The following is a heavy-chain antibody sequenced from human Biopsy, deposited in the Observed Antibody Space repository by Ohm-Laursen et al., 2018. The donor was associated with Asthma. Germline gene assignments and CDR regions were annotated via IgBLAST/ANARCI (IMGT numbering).Heavy chain of an antibody. CDR2: ISKDASTQ. CDR3: VRDGTDDAFDI. D-gene: IGHD1-1*01. J-gene: IGHJ3*02. V-gene: IGHV3-30*01. CDR1: GFSFSNFA. Sequence: SLRLSCAASGFSFSNFAIHWVRQAPGKGLEWVGVISKDASTQDYADSVKGRFTMARDNSKNTLDLQMNSLREEDTAVYYCVRDGTDDAFDIWGQGTMVTVSS.